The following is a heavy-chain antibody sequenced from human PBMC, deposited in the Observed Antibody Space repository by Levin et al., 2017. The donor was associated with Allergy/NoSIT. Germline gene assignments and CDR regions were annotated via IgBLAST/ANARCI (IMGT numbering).Heavy chain of an antibody. Sequence: GGSLRLSCAASGFTFSSYGMHWVRQAPGKGLEWVAVISYDGSNKYYADSVKGRFTISRDNSKNTLYLQMNSLRAEDTAVYYCAKDRGSSWSYYYYGMDGWGQGTTVTVSS. V-gene: IGHV3-30*18. J-gene: IGHJ6*02. CDR1: GFTFSSYG. D-gene: IGHD6-13*01. CDR3: AKDRGSSWSYYYYGMDG. CDR2: ISYDGSNK.